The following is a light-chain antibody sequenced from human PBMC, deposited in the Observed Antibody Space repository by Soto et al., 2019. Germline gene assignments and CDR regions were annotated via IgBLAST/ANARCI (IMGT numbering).Light chain of an antibody. CDR2: EVS. CDR1: SSDGGGFKY. V-gene: IGLV2-14*01. CDR3: TSYTTSRTFV. Sequence: QSVLAQPASVSGSPGQSITISCTGTSSDGGGFKYVSWYQLHPGKAPKLVIYEVSNRPSGVSNRFSGSKSGNTASLTISGLQADNEADYYCTSYTTSRTFVFGTGTKVTVL. J-gene: IGLJ1*01.